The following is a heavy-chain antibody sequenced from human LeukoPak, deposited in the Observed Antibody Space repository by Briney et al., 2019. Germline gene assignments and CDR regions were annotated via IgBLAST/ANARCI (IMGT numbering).Heavy chain of an antibody. J-gene: IGHJ4*02. D-gene: IGHD2-2*01. Sequence: SQTLSLTCTVSGGSISSGGHYWSWIRQHPGKGLEWIGYIYYSGSTYYNPSLKSRVTISVDTSKNQFSLKLSSVTAADTAVYYCARVVPAAIRGREYYFDYWGQGTLVTVSS. CDR1: GGSISSGGHY. CDR2: IYYSGST. V-gene: IGHV4-31*03. CDR3: ARVVPAAIRGREYYFDY.